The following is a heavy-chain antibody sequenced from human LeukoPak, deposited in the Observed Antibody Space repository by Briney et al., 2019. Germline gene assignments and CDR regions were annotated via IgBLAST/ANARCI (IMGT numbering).Heavy chain of an antibody. Sequence: PGGSLRLSCVASGFTFGKYWMSWVRQAPGKGPEWVANIKLDGSEKNYVDSVEGRFTISRDNTKNSLYLQMNSLRAEDTAVFYCARDQYDTWSRRGNFDSWGQGTLAIVSS. J-gene: IGHJ4*02. CDR2: IKLDGSEK. D-gene: IGHD3-3*01. CDR3: ARDQYDTWSRRGNFDS. CDR1: GFTFGKYW. V-gene: IGHV3-7*03.